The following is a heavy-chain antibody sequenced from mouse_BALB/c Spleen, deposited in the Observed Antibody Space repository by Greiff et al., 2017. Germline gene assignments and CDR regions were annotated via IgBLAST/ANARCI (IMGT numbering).Heavy chain of an antibody. CDR2: ISSGGSYT. CDR1: GFTFSSYT. D-gene: IGHD2-14*01. J-gene: IGHJ2*01. V-gene: IGHV5-6-4*01. CDR3: TRDESYRYYFDY. Sequence: EVQVVESGGGLVKPGGSLKLSCAASGFTFSSYTMSWVRQTPEKRLEWVATISSGGSYTYYPDSVKGRFTISRDNAKNTLYLQMSSLKSEDTAMYYCTRDESYRYYFDYWGQGTTLTVSS.